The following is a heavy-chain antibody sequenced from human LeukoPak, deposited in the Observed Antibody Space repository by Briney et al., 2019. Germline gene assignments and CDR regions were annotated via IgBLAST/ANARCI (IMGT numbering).Heavy chain of an antibody. D-gene: IGHD3-10*01. V-gene: IGHV1-46*01. Sequence: ASVKVSCKASGYTFTSYYMHWVRQAPGQGIEWMGIINPSGGSTSYAQKFQGRVTMTRDTSTSTVYMELSSLRSEDTAVYYCARDLITMVRGVIRYYGMDVWGKGTTVIVSS. CDR1: GYTFTSYY. J-gene: IGHJ6*04. CDR2: INPSGGST. CDR3: ARDLITMVRGVIRYYGMDV.